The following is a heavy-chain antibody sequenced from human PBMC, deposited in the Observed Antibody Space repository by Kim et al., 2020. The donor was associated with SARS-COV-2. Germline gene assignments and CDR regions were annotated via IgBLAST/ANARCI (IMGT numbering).Heavy chain of an antibody. CDR3: ATAPNVAAAGRPMYGMHV. J-gene: IGHJ6*02. CDR2: FDPEDGET. CDR1: GYTLTELS. V-gene: IGHV1-24*01. D-gene: IGHD6-13*01. Sequence: ASVKVSCKVSGYTLTELSMHWVRQAPGKGLEWMGGFDPEDGETIYAQKFQGRVTMTEDTSTDTAYMELSSLRSEDTAVYYCATAPNVAAAGRPMYGMHVWGQGTTVTVSS.